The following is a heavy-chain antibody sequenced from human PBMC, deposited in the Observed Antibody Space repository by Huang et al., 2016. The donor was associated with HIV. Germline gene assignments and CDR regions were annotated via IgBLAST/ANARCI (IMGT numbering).Heavy chain of an antibody. CDR1: GGSIRSSPYD. Sequence: QLQLQESGPGLVKPSETLSFTCNVSGGSIRSSPYDWGWIRQSPGTGVEWIGSIHYSGGIYYNMTRKGRVNISVATAKDQFSLKVSSVTAADTAVYYCARATDYYDSSGYPDWYFDLWGRGTLVTVSS. CDR3: ARATDYYDSSGYPDWYFDL. V-gene: IGHV4-39*01. J-gene: IGHJ2*01. CDR2: IHYSGGI. D-gene: IGHD3-22*01.